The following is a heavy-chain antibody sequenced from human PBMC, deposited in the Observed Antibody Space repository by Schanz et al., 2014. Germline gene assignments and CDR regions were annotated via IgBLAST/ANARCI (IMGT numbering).Heavy chain of an antibody. CDR2: SSFSGNTI. J-gene: IGHJ4*02. CDR3: AREDCSATSCYFRY. CDR1: GLIFSTYT. V-gene: IGHV3-48*01. Sequence: EVQLVESGGGLVRPGGSLRLSCTTSGLIFSTYTLNWVRQAPGKGLEWISYSSFSGNTIYYADSVKGRFTISRDNAKNSVFLQMNRLRAEDTAVYYCAREDCSATSCYFRYWGQGTLVTVSS. D-gene: IGHD2-21*01.